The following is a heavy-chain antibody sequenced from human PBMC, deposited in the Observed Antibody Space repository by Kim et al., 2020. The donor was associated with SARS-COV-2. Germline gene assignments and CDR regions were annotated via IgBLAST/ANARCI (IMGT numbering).Heavy chain of an antibody. Sequence: GGSLRLSCAASGFTFSSYGMHWVRQAPGKGLEWAAVISYDGSNKYYADSVKGRFTISRDNSKNTLYLQMNSLRAEDTAVYYCAKDRDYGDYEGNYFDYWGQGTLVTVSS. CDR1: GFTFSSYG. D-gene: IGHD4-17*01. J-gene: IGHJ4*02. V-gene: IGHV3-30*18. CDR3: AKDRDYGDYEGNYFDY. CDR2: ISYDGSNK.